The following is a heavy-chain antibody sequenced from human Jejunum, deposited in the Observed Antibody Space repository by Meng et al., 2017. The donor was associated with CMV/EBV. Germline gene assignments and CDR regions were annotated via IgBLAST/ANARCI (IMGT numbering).Heavy chain of an antibody. Sequence: CKASGSTFSNSATSWVRQAPGQGLEWMWNIIPVFDRTNYAQKFQGRVTITADRSTNTAYMELSSLRSDDTAIYYCAGGLGGTIDYWGQGTLVTVSS. CDR2: IIPVFDRT. D-gene: IGHD1-26*01. J-gene: IGHJ4*02. CDR3: AGGLGGTIDY. V-gene: IGHV1-69*04. CDR1: GSTFSNSA.